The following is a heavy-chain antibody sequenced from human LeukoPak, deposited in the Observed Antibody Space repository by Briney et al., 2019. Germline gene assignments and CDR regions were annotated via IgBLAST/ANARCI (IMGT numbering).Heavy chain of an antibody. CDR1: GYTFTSYD. CDR2: ISAYNGNT. V-gene: IGHV1-18*01. Sequence: ASVKVSCKASGYTFTSYDISWVRQATGQGLEWMGWISAYNGNTNYAQKLQGRVTMTTDTSTSTAYMELRSLRSDDTAVYYCARDAGYCSGGSCYYYYGMDVWGQGTTVTVSS. CDR3: ARDAGYCSGGSCYYYYGMDV. J-gene: IGHJ6*02. D-gene: IGHD2-15*01.